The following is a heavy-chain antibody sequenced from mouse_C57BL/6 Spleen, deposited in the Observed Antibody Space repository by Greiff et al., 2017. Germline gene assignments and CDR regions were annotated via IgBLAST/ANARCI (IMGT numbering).Heavy chain of an antibody. D-gene: IGHD1-2*01. J-gene: IGHJ2*01. CDR2: IAPSDSYT. CDR3: ARHGRADY. V-gene: IGHV1-50*01. CDR1: GYTFTSYW. Sequence: VQLQQPGAELVKPGASVKLSCKASGYTFTSYWMQWVKQRPGQGLEWIGEIAPSDSYTNYNQKFKGKATLTVDTSSSTAYMQLSSLTSEDSAVYYCARHGRADYWGQGTTLTVSS.